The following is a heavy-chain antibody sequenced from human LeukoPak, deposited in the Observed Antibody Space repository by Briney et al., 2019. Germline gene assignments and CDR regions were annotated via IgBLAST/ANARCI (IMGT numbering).Heavy chain of an antibody. CDR1: GGSISSYY. V-gene: IGHV4-59*01. CDR3: ARSRGLYYYDSSGYYHGYYFDY. J-gene: IGHJ4*02. D-gene: IGHD3-22*01. CDR2: IYYSGST. Sequence: PSETLSLTCTASGGSISSYYWSWIRQPPGKGLEWIGYIYYSGSTNYNPSLKSRVTISVDTSKNQFSLKLSSVTAADTAVYYCARSRGLYYYDSSGYYHGYYFDYWGQGTLVTVSS.